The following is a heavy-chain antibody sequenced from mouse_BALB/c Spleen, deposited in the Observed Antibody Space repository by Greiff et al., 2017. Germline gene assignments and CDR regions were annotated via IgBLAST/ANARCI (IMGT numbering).Heavy chain of an antibody. J-gene: IGHJ1*01. V-gene: IGHV5-17*02. Sequence: EVKLMESGGGLVQPGGSRKLSCAASGFTFSSFGMHWVRQAPEKGLEWVAYISSGSSTIYYADTVKGRFTISRDNPKNTLFLQMTSLRSEDTAMYYCERECRGTGCWYFDVWGAGTTVTVSA. CDR2: ISSGSSTI. CDR1: GFTFSSFG. D-gene: IGHD4-1*01. CDR3: ERECRGTGCWYFDV.